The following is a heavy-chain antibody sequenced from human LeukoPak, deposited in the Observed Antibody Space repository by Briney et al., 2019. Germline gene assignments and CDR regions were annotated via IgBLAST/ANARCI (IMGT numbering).Heavy chain of an antibody. Sequence: SETLSLTCTVSGGSISSSSYYWGWIRQPPGKGLEWIGSIYYSGSTYYNPSLKSRVTISVDTSKNQFSLKLSSVTAADTAVYYCARRRYEQWLVPKYYFDYWGQGTLVTVSS. J-gene: IGHJ4*02. CDR2: IYYSGST. V-gene: IGHV4-39*01. D-gene: IGHD6-19*01. CDR1: GGSISSSSYY. CDR3: ARRRYEQWLVPKYYFDY.